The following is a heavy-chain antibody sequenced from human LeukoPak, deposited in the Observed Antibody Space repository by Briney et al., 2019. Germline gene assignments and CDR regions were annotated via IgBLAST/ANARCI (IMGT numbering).Heavy chain of an antibody. Sequence: SETLSLTCTVSGGSISSGDYYWSWIRQPPGKGLEWIGYIYYSGSTYYNPSLKSRVTISVDTSKNQFSLKLSSVTAADTAVYYCARGRGYCSSTSCYGANYYYYGMDVWGKGTTVTVSS. CDR3: ARGRGYCSSTSCYGANYYYYGMDV. V-gene: IGHV4-30-4*01. J-gene: IGHJ6*04. D-gene: IGHD2-2*03. CDR2: IYYSGST. CDR1: GGSISSGDYY.